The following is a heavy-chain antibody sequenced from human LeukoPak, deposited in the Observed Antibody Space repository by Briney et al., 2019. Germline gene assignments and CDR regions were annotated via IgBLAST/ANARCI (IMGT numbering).Heavy chain of an antibody. CDR1: GGSFSSSSYY. V-gene: IGHV4-39*01. D-gene: IGHD2-2*01. Sequence: SETLSLTCTVSGGSFSSSSYYWGWIRQPPGKGLEWIGSIYYTGSTYYSPSFKSRVTISVDTSKIQFFLNLNSVTPEDTAVYYCARRLTQYDCFDPWGQGILVTVSS. CDR3: ARRLTQYDCFDP. J-gene: IGHJ5*02. CDR2: IYYTGST.